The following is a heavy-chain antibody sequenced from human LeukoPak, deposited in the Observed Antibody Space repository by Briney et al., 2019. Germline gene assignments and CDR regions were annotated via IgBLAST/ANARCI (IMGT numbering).Heavy chain of an antibody. D-gene: IGHD1-26*01. CDR2: INSDGSST. V-gene: IGHV3-74*01. CDR1: GFTFSSYW. Sequence: GGSLRLSCSASGFTFSSYWMHWVRQAPGKGLVWVSRINSDGSSTSYADSVKGRFTISRDNAKNTLYLQMNSLRAEDTAVYYCARDSPSLKGAVDYWGQGTLVTVSS. CDR3: ARDSPSLKGAVDY. J-gene: IGHJ4*02.